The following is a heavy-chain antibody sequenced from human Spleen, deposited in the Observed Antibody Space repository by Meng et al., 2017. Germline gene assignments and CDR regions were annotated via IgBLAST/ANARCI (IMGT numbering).Heavy chain of an antibody. CDR2: INHDGGSR. V-gene: IGHV3-74*01. CDR1: GFTFRTYG. D-gene: IGHD6-13*01. J-gene: IGHJ5*02. Sequence: EVQLVESGGGLVQPGGSLRLSCAASGFTFRTYGMHWVRQAQGKGLVWVSRINHDGGSRNYADSVKGRFTIARDNAKNTLYLQMNSLRAEDTAVYYCARGGIATTGTSAWGQGTLVTVSS. CDR3: ARGGIATTGTSA.